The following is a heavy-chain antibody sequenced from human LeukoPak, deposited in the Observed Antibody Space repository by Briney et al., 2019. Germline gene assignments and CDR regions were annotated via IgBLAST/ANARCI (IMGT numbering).Heavy chain of an antibody. D-gene: IGHD2-2*01. J-gene: IGHJ4*02. V-gene: IGHV3-30*18. Sequence: QTGGSLRLSCAASGFTFSSYGMHWVRQAPGKGLEWVAVISYDGSNKYYADSVKGRFTISRDNSKNTLYLQMNSLRAEDTAVYYCAKDVGYCSSTSCYYFDYWGQGTLVTVSS. CDR2: ISYDGSNK. CDR3: AKDVGYCSSTSCYYFDY. CDR1: GFTFSSYG.